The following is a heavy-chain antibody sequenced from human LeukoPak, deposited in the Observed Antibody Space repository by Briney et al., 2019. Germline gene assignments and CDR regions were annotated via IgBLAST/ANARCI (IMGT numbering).Heavy chain of an antibody. V-gene: IGHV3-23*01. CDR1: GFTFSSYA. CDR2: ISGSGGST. CDR3: VMVAASDDWFDP. J-gene: IGHJ5*02. D-gene: IGHD2-15*01. Sequence: GGSLRLSCAASGFTFSSYAMSWVRQAPGKGPEWVSAISGSGGSTYYADSVKGRFTISRDNSKNTLYLQMNSLRAEDTAVYYCVMVAASDDWFDPWGQGTLVTVSS.